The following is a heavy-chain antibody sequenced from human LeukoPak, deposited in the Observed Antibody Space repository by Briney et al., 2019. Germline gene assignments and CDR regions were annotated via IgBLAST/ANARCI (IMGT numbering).Heavy chain of an antibody. J-gene: IGHJ4*02. CDR2: IHYSGST. CDR1: GGSISSGGYY. CDR3: AREGIYYDSSGYYRYYFDY. D-gene: IGHD3-22*01. V-gene: IGHV4-31*03. Sequence: SETLSLTCTVSGGSISSGGYYWSWIRQHPGKGLEWIGYIHYSGSTYYNPSLKSRVTISVDTSKNQFSLKLSSVAAADTAVYYCAREGIYYDSSGYYRYYFDYWGQGTLVTVSS.